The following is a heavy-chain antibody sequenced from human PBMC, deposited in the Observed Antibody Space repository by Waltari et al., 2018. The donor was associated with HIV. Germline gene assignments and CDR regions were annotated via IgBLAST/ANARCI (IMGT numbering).Heavy chain of an antibody. CDR1: GFTLSRYA. D-gene: IGHD4-17*01. V-gene: IGHV3-30*04. CDR3: ARTTIYGDYAEYYGMDV. CDR2: ISYDGSNK. Sequence: QVKLVASGGGVVQPGRYRRLTCAASGFTLSRYAMNWVRKDHGTGLEWVAVISYDGSNKYYADSVKGRFTISRDNSKNTLYLQMNSLRAEDTAVYYCARTTIYGDYAEYYGMDVWGQGTTVTVSS. J-gene: IGHJ6*02.